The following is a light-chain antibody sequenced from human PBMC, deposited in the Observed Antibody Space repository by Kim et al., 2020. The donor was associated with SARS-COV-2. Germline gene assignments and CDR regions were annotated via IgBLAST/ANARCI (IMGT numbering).Light chain of an antibody. CDR3: QQYNAYPWT. J-gene: IGKJ1*01. CDR2: KAS. V-gene: IGKV1-5*03. Sequence: DIQMTQSPSTLPASVGDRVTITCRASQSVYTWLAWYQQKPGKTPNLLIYKASYLQNGAPSRFSGSGSGTEFTLTINSLQPDDFATYYCQQYNAYPWTFGQGTKVDIK. CDR1: QSVYTW.